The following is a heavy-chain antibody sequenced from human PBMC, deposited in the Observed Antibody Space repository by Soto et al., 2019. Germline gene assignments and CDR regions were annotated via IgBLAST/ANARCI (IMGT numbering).Heavy chain of an antibody. CDR1: GYSISSGYY. D-gene: IGHD5-12*01. J-gene: IGHJ4*02. Sequence: SETLSLTCAVSGYSISSGYYWGWVRQPPGKGLEWIGAVYHTGRSFYNPSLKRRVTISLDTAENEFSLKLTSVTAADTAVYYCARVMATTASFDYWGQGTLVTVSS. V-gene: IGHV4-38-2*01. CDR3: ARVMATTASFDY. CDR2: VYHTGRS.